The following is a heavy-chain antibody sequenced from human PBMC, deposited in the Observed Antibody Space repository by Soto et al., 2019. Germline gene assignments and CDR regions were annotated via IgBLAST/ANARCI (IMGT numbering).Heavy chain of an antibody. CDR3: ARQRLSTGTDY. V-gene: IGHV1-18*01. J-gene: IGHJ4*02. Sequence: QVQLVQSGAEVKNTGASVKVSCKTSGYTFTSYGISWVRQAPGQGLEWMGWISAYDGNTNYAQKLQGRVTMPTDTSTSTAYMELRSLRSDDTAMYYCARQRLSTGTDYWGQGTLVTVSS. CDR2: ISAYDGNT. D-gene: IGHD1-1*01. CDR1: GYTFTSYG.